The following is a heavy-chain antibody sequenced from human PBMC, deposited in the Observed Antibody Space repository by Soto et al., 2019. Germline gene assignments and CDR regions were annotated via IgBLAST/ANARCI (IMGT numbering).Heavy chain of an antibody. CDR2: MSGSSSTT. V-gene: IGHV3-23*01. CDR3: AKNQERELPRVIDF. CDR1: GLTFSSYA. Sequence: GGSLRLSCATSGLTFSSYAMSWVRQAPGGGLEWVSSMSGSSSTTYYADSVRGRFTISRDRSKNTLYLQMSSLRAEDTALYYCAKNQERELPRVIDFWGQGTLVTVSS. J-gene: IGHJ4*02. D-gene: IGHD1-7*01.